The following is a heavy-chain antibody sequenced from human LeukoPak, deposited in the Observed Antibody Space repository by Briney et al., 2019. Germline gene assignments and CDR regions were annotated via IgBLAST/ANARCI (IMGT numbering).Heavy chain of an antibody. D-gene: IGHD3-10*01. V-gene: IGHV3-30-3*01. CDR1: GFTFRSYA. CDR2: ISYDGSIK. Sequence: GGSLRLSCVASGFTFRSYAMHWIRQAPGKGLEWVAVISYDGSIKYYADSLKGRFTISRDNSKNTLYLQMNSLRAEDTAVYYCARTLALYGSGSFFDFWGQGTLVTVSS. J-gene: IGHJ4*02. CDR3: ARTLALYGSGSFFDF.